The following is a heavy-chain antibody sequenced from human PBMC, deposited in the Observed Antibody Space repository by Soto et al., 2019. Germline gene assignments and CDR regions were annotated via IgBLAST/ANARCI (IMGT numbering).Heavy chain of an antibody. V-gene: IGHV4-31*03. CDR1: GGSIRSGGYY. D-gene: IGHD3-16*01. CDR3: ARVRPLNTYDDTDYPPLEAFDI. CDR2: IYNSGSA. J-gene: IGHJ3*02. Sequence: QVLLQESGPGLVKPSQTLSLTCTVSGGSIRSGGYYWTWIRQHPGKGLEWIGYIYNSGSAYYNPSLKSRLFISIDTSKNPFALQLNSGTAADTAVYYCARVRPLNTYDDTDYPPLEAFDIWGQGTMVTVSS.